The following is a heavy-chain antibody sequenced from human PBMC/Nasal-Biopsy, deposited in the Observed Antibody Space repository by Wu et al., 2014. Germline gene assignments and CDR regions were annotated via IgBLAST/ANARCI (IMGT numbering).Heavy chain of an antibody. CDR3: ASGYSNGCDY. V-gene: IGHV3-48*03. CDR2: ISSSGSSI. J-gene: IGHJ4*02. Sequence: RVRQAPGKGLEWISFISSSGSSIYYADSVKGRFTISRDNSKKSLYLQVNSLRVEDTAVYYCASGYSNGCDYWGQGTLVTVSS. D-gene: IGHD6-19*01.